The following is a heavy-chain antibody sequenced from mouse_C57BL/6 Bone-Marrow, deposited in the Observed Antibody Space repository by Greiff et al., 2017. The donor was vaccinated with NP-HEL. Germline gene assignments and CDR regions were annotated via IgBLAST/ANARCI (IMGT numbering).Heavy chain of an antibody. Sequence: QVQLKQPGAELVMPGASVKLSCKASGYTFTSYWMHWVKQRPGQGLEWIGEIDPSDSYTNYNQKFKGKSTLTVDKSSSTAYMQLSSLTSEDSAVYYCARSSYGNYPWFAYWGQGTLVTVSA. CDR1: GYTFTSYW. J-gene: IGHJ3*01. D-gene: IGHD2-1*01. CDR3: ARSSYGNYPWFAY. V-gene: IGHV1-69*01. CDR2: IDPSDSYT.